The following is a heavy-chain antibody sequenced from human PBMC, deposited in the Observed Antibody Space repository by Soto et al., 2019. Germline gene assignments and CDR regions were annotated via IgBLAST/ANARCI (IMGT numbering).Heavy chain of an antibody. CDR1: GGTFSSYA. D-gene: IGHD2-15*01. V-gene: IGHV1-69*13. Sequence: SVKVSCKASGGTFSSYAISWVRQAPGQGLEWMGGIIPIFGTANYAQKFQGRVTITADESTSTAYMELSSLGSEDTAVYYCARCDSCYGIGYYFDYWGQGTLVTVSS. J-gene: IGHJ4*02. CDR3: ARCDSCYGIGYYFDY. CDR2: IIPIFGTA.